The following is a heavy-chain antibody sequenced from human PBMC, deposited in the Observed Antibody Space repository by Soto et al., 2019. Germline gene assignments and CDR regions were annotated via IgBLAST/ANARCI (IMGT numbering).Heavy chain of an antibody. D-gene: IGHD6-19*01. CDR3: ARALEQWLYWYFDL. J-gene: IGHJ2*01. CDR2: ISYDGSNK. V-gene: IGHV3-30-3*01. Sequence: QVQLMESGGGVVQPGRSLRLSCAASGFTFSSYAMHWVRQAPGKGLEWVAVISYDGSNKYYADSVKGRFTISRDNSKNTLYLQMNSLRAEDTAVYYCARALEQWLYWYFDLWGRGTLVTVSS. CDR1: GFTFSSYA.